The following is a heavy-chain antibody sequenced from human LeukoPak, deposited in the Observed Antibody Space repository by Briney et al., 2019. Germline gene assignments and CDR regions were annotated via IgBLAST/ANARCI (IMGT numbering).Heavy chain of an antibody. V-gene: IGHV3-7*01. CDR3: ARGGDAFDI. Sequence: GGSLRLSCAASGFTFSSYWMSWVRQAPGKGLEWVANIKQDGSEKYYVGSVEGRFTISRDNAKHSLYLQVNSLRAEDTAVYYCARGGDAFDIWGRGTTVTVPS. J-gene: IGHJ3*02. CDR2: IKQDGSEK. D-gene: IGHD5-12*01. CDR1: GFTFSSYW.